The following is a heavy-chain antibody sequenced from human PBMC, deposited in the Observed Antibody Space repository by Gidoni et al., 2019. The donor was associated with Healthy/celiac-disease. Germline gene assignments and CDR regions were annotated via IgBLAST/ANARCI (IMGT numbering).Heavy chain of an antibody. CDR2: IYSGGST. V-gene: IGHV3-53*01. J-gene: IGHJ4*02. D-gene: IGHD3-10*01. CDR1: GFPVSSNY. CDR3: ARSPPSYGSGSSYFDY. Sequence: EVQLVESGGGLIQPGGSLRLSCAASGFPVSSNYMSWVRQAPGKGLEWVSVIYSGGSTYYADSVKGRFTISRDNSKNTLYLQMNSLRAEDTAVYYCARSPPSYGSGSSYFDYWGQGTLVTVSS.